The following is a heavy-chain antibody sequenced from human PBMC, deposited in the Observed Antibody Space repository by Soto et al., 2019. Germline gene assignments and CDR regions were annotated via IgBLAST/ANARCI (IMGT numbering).Heavy chain of an antibody. CDR2: IYYSGST. V-gene: IGHV4-59*01. D-gene: IGHD1-26*01. CDR1: GGSISRYY. CDR3: ARCLVDAGYLHYFNMDV. J-gene: IGHJ6*03. Sequence: QVQLQESGPGLVKPSETLSLTCTVSGGSISRYYWSWIRQTPGKGLEWIGYIYYSGSTNYNPSLKSRVTISVDTSKNQFSLNLSSVTAADTAVYYCARCLVDAGYLHYFNMDVWGKGTTVTVSS.